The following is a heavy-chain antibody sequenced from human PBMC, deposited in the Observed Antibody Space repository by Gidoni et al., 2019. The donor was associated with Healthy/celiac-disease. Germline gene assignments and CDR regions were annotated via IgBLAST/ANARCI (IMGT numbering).Heavy chain of an antibody. CDR1: GYSITSGYS. CDR3: ARAVRSGWGNWFDP. CDR2: IYHSGST. Sequence: QVQLQESGPGLLKPSETLSLTCTVPGYSITSGYSWGGSRQPPGQGLEWIGRIYHSGSTYSTPSLKSRVTISVDTSKNQFSLKLSSVTAADTAVYYCARAVRSGWGNWFDPWGQGTLVTVSS. J-gene: IGHJ5*02. V-gene: IGHV4-38-2*02. D-gene: IGHD6-19*01.